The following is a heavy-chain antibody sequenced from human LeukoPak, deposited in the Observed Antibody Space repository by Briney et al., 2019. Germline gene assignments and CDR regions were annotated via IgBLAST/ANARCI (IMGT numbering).Heavy chain of an antibody. D-gene: IGHD2-15*01. CDR1: GFTFSSYA. CDR3: ARDRVVAVVAATYYYYYGMDV. Sequence: GGSLRLSCAASGFTFSSYAMHWVRQAPGKGLEWVAVISYDGSNKYYADSVKGRFTISRDNSKNTLYLQMNSLRAEDTAVYYCARDRVVAVVAATYYYYYGMDVWGQGTTVTVSS. J-gene: IGHJ6*02. CDR2: ISYDGSNK. V-gene: IGHV3-30-3*01.